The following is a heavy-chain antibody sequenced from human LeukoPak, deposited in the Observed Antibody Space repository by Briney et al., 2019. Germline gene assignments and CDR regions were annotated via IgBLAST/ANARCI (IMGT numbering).Heavy chain of an antibody. J-gene: IGHJ3*02. CDR3: ARAGATFDAFDI. Sequence: ASVKVSCKASGGTFSSYAISWVRQAPGQGLEWMGRIIPILGIANYAQKFQGRVTITADKSTSTAHMELGSLRSEDTAVYYCARAGATFDAFDIWGQGTMVTVSS. CDR1: GGTFSSYA. CDR2: IIPILGIA. V-gene: IGHV1-69*04.